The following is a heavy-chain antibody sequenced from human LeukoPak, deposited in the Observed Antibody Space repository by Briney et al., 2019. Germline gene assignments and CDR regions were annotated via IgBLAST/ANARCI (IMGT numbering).Heavy chain of an antibody. CDR2: IWHDGSAE. D-gene: IGHD6-19*01. J-gene: IGHJ4*02. V-gene: IGHV3-33*07. CDR1: GFIFSNYG. Sequence: GGSLRLSCAASGFIFSNYGMYWVRQAPGEGLDWVAVIWHDGSAEFYADSVKGRFSISRDDSKNTVYLQMNSLRAEGTALYYCARDSRGGWSGYFDYWGQGIVVTVSS. CDR3: ARDSRGGWSGYFDY.